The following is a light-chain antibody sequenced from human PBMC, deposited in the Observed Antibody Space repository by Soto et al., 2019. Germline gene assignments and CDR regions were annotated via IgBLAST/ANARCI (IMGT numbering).Light chain of an antibody. CDR1: QSVSSSY. Sequence: PGEGATLSCRASQSVSSSYIAWYQQKPGQAPRLLIYGASSRATGIPDRFSGSGSGTEFTLTISRLEPEDFTVYYCHHYETFGQGTKVDIK. CDR2: GAS. V-gene: IGKV3-20*01. J-gene: IGKJ1*01. CDR3: HHYET.